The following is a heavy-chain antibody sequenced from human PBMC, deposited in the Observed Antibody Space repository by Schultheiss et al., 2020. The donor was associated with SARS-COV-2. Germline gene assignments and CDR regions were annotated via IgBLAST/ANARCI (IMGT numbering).Heavy chain of an antibody. D-gene: IGHD5-24*01. V-gene: IGHV3-23*01. J-gene: IGHJ4*02. CDR2: ISGSGGST. Sequence: GGSLRLSCAASGFTFSSYEMNWVRQAPGKGLEWVSAISGSGGSTYYADSVKGRFTISRDNSKNTLYLQMNSLRAEDTAVYYCAREEMAILFDYWGQGTLVTVSS. CDR1: GFTFSSYE. CDR3: AREEMAILFDY.